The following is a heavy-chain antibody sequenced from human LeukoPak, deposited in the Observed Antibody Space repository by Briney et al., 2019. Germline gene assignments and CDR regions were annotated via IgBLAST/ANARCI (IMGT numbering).Heavy chain of an antibody. D-gene: IGHD3-10*01. V-gene: IGHV1-69*04. CDR2: IIPILGIA. Sequence: GASAKVSCKASGGTFSSYAISWVRQAPGQGLEWMGRIIPILGIANYAQKFQGRVTITADKSTSTAYMELSSLRSEDTAVYYCARDFRFGGFDYWGQGTLVTVSS. J-gene: IGHJ4*02. CDR1: GGTFSSYA. CDR3: ARDFRFGGFDY.